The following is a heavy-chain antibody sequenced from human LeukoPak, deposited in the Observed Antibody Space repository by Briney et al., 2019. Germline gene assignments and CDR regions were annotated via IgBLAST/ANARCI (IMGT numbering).Heavy chain of an antibody. V-gene: IGHV1-18*01. CDR1: GGTFTSYA. D-gene: IGHD3-22*01. CDR3: ARERANYYDSRGVGNWFDP. CDR2: ISAYNGNT. J-gene: IGHJ5*02. Sequence: ASVKVSCKASGGTFTSYAISWVRQTPGQGLEWMGWISAYNGNTNYAQKLQGRVTMTTDTATSTAYMELRSTRSDDTAMYYCARERANYYDSRGVGNWFDPWGQGTLVTVSS.